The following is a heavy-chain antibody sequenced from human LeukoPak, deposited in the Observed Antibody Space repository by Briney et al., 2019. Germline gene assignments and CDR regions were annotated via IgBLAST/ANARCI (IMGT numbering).Heavy chain of an antibody. J-gene: IGHJ4*02. CDR2: FDPEDGET. Sequence: ASVKVSCKVSGYTLTELSMHWVRQAPGKGLEWMGGFDPEDGETIYAQKFQGRVTMTEDTSTDTAYMELSSLRSEDTAAYHCAKDIGWGSAHYDYWGQGTLVTVSS. CDR1: GYTLTELS. V-gene: IGHV1-24*01. D-gene: IGHD3-16*01. CDR3: AKDIGWGSAHYDY.